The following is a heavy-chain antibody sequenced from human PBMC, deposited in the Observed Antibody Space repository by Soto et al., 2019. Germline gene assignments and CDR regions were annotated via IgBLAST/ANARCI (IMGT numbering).Heavy chain of an antibody. CDR2: IIPKLGIT. CDR1: VGTFSDYN. D-gene: IGHD2-8*01. Sequence: VQLVQSGAGVKRPGSSVKVSCKAPVGTFSDYNIAWVRQARGQGLEWMGRIIPKLGITNYAHKFQDRVRITADKATSTAYMELTSLRYEDTAVYFCARVEGTRTTNFYHYMDVWGEGTAVTVS. J-gene: IGHJ6*03. V-gene: IGHV1-69*02. CDR3: ARVEGTRTTNFYHYMDV.